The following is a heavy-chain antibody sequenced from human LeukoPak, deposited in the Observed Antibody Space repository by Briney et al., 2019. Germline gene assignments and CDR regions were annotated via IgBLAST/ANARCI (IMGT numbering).Heavy chain of an antibody. CDR2: MNPNSGNT. D-gene: IGHD3-22*01. CDR3: ARGLTYYYDSSGYYYWFDP. CDR1: GYTFTSYD. V-gene: IGHV1-8*01. J-gene: IGHJ5*02. Sequence: ASVKVSCKASGYTFTSYDINWVRQATGQGLEWMGWMNPNSGNTGYAQKFQGRVTMTRNTSISTAYMELGSLRSEDTAVYYCARGLTYYYDSSGYYYWFDPWGQGTLVTVSS.